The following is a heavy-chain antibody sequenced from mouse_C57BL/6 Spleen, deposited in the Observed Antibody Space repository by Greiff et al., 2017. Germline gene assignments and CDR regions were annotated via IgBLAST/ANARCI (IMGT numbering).Heavy chain of an antibody. Sequence: VQLKESGPELVKPGASVKISCKASGYSFTGYYMNWVKQSPEKSLEWIGEINPSTGGTTYNQKFKAKATLTVDKSSSTAYMQLKSLTSEDSAVYYCARRGTTVAMDYWGQGTSVTVSS. D-gene: IGHD1-1*01. J-gene: IGHJ4*01. CDR3: ARRGTTVAMDY. CDR2: INPSTGGT. V-gene: IGHV1-42*01. CDR1: GYSFTGYY.